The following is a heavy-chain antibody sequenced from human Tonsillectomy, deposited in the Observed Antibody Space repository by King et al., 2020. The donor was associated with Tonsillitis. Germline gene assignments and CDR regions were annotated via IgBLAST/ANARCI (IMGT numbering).Heavy chain of an antibody. CDR3: ARDLTTATGYYYYYMDV. V-gene: IGHV3-48*03. D-gene: IGHD1-1*01. J-gene: IGHJ6*03. Sequence: VQLVESGGGLVQPGGSLRLSCAASGFTFSSYEMNWVRQAPGKGLEWVSYISSSGSTIYYADSVKGRFTISRDNAKNSLYLQMNSLRAEDTAVYYCARDLTTATGYYYYYMDVWGKGTTVTVSS. CDR2: ISSSGSTI. CDR1: GFTFSSYE.